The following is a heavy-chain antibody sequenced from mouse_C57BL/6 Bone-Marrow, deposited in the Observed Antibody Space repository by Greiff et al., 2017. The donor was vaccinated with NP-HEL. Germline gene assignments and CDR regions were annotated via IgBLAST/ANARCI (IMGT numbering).Heavy chain of an antibody. V-gene: IGHV3-6*01. CDR2: ISYDGSN. CDR1: GYSITSGYY. J-gene: IGHJ1*03. CDR3: ARVPHYGRHWYFDV. Sequence: DVKLVESGPGLVKPSQSLSLTCSVTGYSITSGYYWNWIRQFPGNKLEWMGYISYDGSNNYNPSLKNRISITRDTSKNQFFLKLNSVTTEDTATYYCARVPHYGRHWYFDVWGTGTTVTVSS. D-gene: IGHD1-1*01.